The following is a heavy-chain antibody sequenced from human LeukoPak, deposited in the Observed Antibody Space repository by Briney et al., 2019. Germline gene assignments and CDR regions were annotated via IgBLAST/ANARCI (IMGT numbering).Heavy chain of an antibody. CDR1: GFTFSSYA. CDR3: AKDRIAAAVNLNWFDP. CDR2: ISGSGGST. V-gene: IGHV3-23*01. D-gene: IGHD6-13*01. J-gene: IGHJ5*02. Sequence: GGSLRLSCAASGFTFSSYAMSWVRQAPGKGLEWVSAISGSGGSTYYADSVKGRFTISRDNSKNTLYLQMYSLRAEDTAVYYCAKDRIAAAVNLNWFDPWGQGTLVTVSS.